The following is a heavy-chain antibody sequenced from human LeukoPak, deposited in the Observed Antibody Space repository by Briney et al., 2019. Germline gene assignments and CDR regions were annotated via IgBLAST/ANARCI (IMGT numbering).Heavy chain of an antibody. J-gene: IGHJ3*01. CDR1: GYSFTSYW. V-gene: IGHV5-51*01. D-gene: IGHD2/OR15-2a*01. CDR3: ARPSQLVMGISIGLFDH. CDR2: IHPADSHT. Sequence: GESLKISCKGSGYSFTSYWIGWVRQMPGKGLEWMGFIHPADSHTTYSPSFQGQVTFSADKSTDTAYLQWSSLRASDTATYYCARPSQLVMGISIGLFDHWGQGTMVTVSS.